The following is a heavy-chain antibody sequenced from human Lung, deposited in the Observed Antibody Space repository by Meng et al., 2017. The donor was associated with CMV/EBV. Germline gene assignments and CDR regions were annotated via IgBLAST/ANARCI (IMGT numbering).Heavy chain of an antibody. CDR1: GFSLTTSGVG. Sequence: GPTLVXPTQTLTLTCSFSGFSLTTSGVGVEWIRQPPGKALEWLGLIYWNDDKRYSPSLKSRLTLTKDTSKNQVVLTMTNMDPVDTATYFCARNVVVRSGDYYYYVMDVWGQGTTVTVSS. D-gene: IGHD2-21*01. J-gene: IGHJ6*02. V-gene: IGHV2-5*01. CDR3: ARNVVVRSGDYYYYVMDV. CDR2: IYWNDDK.